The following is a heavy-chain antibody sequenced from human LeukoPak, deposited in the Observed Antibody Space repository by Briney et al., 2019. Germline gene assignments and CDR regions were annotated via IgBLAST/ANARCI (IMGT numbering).Heavy chain of an antibody. D-gene: IGHD6-13*01. CDR2: IYHSGST. V-gene: IGHV4-38-2*01. CDR1: GFSISTGYY. CDR3: ARGKSSSGYYYFDY. Sequence: PSETLSLTCAVSGFSISTGYYWGWIRQPPGKGLEWIGTIYHSGSTYYNPSLKSRVTISVDTSKNQFSLKLTSVTAADTAVYYCARGKSSSGYYYFDYWGQGTLVAVSS. J-gene: IGHJ4*02.